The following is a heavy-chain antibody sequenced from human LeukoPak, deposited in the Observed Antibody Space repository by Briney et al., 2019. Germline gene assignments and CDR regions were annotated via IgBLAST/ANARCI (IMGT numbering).Heavy chain of an antibody. CDR1: GGSISSSSYY. CDR3: ARNQWLGTAYYYYGMDV. D-gene: IGHD6-19*01. J-gene: IGHJ6*02. V-gene: IGHV4-39*07. Sequence: SETLSLTCTVSGGSISSSSYYWSWIRQPPGKGLEWIGNIYYSGSTYCDPSLKSRVTISIDTSKNQFSLKLSSVTAADTAVYYCARNQWLGTAYYYYGMDVWGQGTTVTVSS. CDR2: IYYSGST.